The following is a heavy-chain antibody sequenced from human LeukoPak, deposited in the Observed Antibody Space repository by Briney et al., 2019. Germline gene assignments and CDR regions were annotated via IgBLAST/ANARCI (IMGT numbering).Heavy chain of an antibody. V-gene: IGHV3-48*03. D-gene: IGHD3-10*02. Sequence: GGSLRLSCAASGFSFDDYGMNWVRQAPGKGLEWVSYISSSGSTIYYADSVKGRFTISRDNAKNSLYLQMNSLRAEDTAVYYCAELGITMIGGVWGKGTTVTISS. J-gene: IGHJ6*04. CDR3: AELGITMIGGV. CDR2: ISSSGSTI. CDR1: GFSFDDYG.